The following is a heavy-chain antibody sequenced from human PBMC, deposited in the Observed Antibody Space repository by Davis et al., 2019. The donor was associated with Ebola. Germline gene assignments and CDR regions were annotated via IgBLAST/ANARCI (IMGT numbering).Heavy chain of an antibody. D-gene: IGHD5-12*01. V-gene: IGHV3-74*03. J-gene: IGHJ4*02. CDR2: INSDGSSS. Sequence: HTGRSLRLSCAASGFTFSKYWMHWVRQTPGKGLMWVSRINSDGSSSTREYADSVKGRFTISRDNDKNTLYLQMNSLRAEDTGIYYCTRVTGYDKPIEYWGQGTLVTVSS. CDR3: TRVTGYDKPIEY. CDR1: GFTFSKYW.